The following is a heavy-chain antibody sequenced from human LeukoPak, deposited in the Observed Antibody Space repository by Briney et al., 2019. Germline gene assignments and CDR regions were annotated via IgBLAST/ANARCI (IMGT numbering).Heavy chain of an antibody. D-gene: IGHD3-22*01. CDR2: IRYDGSNK. CDR1: GFTFTSYG. CDR3: AKDLYYDSSGYYYFDY. Sequence: GGSLRLSCAASGFTFTSYGMHWLRQAPAKGLESVAFIRYDGSNKYYADSVKGRFTISRDNSKNTLYLQMNSLRAEDTAVYYCAKDLYYDSSGYYYFDYWGQGTLVTVSS. J-gene: IGHJ4*02. V-gene: IGHV3-30*02.